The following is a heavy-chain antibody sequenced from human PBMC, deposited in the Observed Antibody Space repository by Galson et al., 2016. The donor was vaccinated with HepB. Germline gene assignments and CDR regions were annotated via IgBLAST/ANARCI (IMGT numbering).Heavy chain of an antibody. J-gene: IGHJ6*02. CDR3: VRDGEWFPGKGDL. CDR1: GFAFSNYN. Sequence: SLRLSCAASGFAFSNYNMNWVRQAPGKGLEWLSYISTSGTTIYYADSVKGRFTISRDNARTLLYLQMNSLRDEDKAVYYCVRDGEWFPGKGDLWGQGTPVTVSS. CDR2: ISTSGTTI. V-gene: IGHV3-48*02. D-gene: IGHD3-3*01.